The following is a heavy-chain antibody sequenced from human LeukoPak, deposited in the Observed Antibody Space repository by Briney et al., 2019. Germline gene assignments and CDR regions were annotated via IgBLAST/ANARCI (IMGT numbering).Heavy chain of an antibody. V-gene: IGHV4-38-2*02. CDR3: ARDLSTVTTGWFDP. J-gene: IGHJ5*02. CDR1: GYSISSGYY. CDR2: IYHSGST. D-gene: IGHD4-17*01. Sequence: SETLSRACTVSGYSISSGYYWGCIRQPPGKGLEWIGSIYHSGSTYYNPSLKSRVTISVDTSKNQFSLKLSSVTAADTAVYYCARDLSTVTTGWFDPWGQGTLVTVSS.